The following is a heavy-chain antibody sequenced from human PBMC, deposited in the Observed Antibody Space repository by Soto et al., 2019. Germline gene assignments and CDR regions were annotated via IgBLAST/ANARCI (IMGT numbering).Heavy chain of an antibody. CDR3: ARQLRPNNWFDP. V-gene: IGHV5-51*01. J-gene: IGHJ5*02. Sequence: GESLKISCKGSGYSFTSYRISWVRLMPGKGLQWMGIIYPGDSDTRYSPSFQGRVTISADKSSSTAYLQWSSLKASDTAMYYCARQLRPNNWFDPWGQRTLVTVSS. CDR2: IYPGDSDT. CDR1: GYSFTSYR. D-gene: IGHD4-17*01.